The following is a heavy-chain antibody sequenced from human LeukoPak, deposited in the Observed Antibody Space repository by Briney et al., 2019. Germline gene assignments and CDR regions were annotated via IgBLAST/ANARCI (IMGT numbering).Heavy chain of an antibody. D-gene: IGHD1-7*01. CDR2: IRSGGTNT. J-gene: IGHJ4*02. Sequence: GGSLRLSCAASGFTFSSFSMNWVRQAPGKGLEWVSYIRSGGTNTDYTGSVKGRFTISRDNAKNSLYLQMNSLRAVDTAVYYCARMNYVSSGWGAPFDYWGQGTLVTVSS. CDR1: GFTFSSFS. V-gene: IGHV3-48*04. CDR3: ARMNYVSSGWGAPFDY.